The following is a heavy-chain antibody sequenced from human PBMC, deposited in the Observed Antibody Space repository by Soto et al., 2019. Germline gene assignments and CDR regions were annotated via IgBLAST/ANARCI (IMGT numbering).Heavy chain of an antibody. CDR2: IDYSGSRT. J-gene: IGHJ4*01. V-gene: IGHV3-48*03. Sequence: EVQLVESGGGLVQPGGSLRLSCAASGFTFSSHEMNWVRQAPGKGLEWVSYIDYSGSRTDYADSVKGRFTISRDNAKNSLYLQMYSLSAEDTVIHYCVRDWTLLVPTSIDYWGRGTLVTVSS. CDR1: GFTFSSHE. CDR3: VRDWTLLVPTSIDY. D-gene: IGHD3-3*01.